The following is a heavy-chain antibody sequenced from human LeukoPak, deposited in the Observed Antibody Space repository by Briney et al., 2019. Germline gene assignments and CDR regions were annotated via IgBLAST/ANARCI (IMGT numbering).Heavy chain of an antibody. CDR3: VKGGSVTAPDDAFAI. Sequence: PGGSLRLSCAASGFTFSSFAMIWVRQAPGKGLEWVSVISGNGGGTYFADSVKGRFTISRDNSKTTLYLQMNSLRAEDTAIYYCVKGGSVTAPDDAFAIWGQGTMVTVSS. V-gene: IGHV3-23*01. J-gene: IGHJ3*02. CDR1: GFTFSSFA. CDR2: ISGNGGGT. D-gene: IGHD5/OR15-5a*01.